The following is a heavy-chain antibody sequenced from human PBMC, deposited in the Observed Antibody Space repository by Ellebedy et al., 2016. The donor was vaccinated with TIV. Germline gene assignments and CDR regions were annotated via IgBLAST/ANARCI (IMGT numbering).Heavy chain of an antibody. CDR1: GFTFNSYA. V-gene: IGHV3-23*01. CDR3: AKGRGGGSDSSAPRYYFDY. Sequence: GESLKISCAASGFTFNSYAMSWVRQAPGKGLEWVSGFGVSGDTTYYADSVKGRFTISRDNSKNTLYLQMNSLRAEDTAVYYCAKGRGGGSDSSAPRYYFDYWGLGTLVTVSS. D-gene: IGHD3-22*01. J-gene: IGHJ4*02. CDR2: FGVSGDTT.